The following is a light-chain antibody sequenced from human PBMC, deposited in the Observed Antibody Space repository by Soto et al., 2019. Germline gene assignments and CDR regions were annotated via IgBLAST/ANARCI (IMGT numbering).Light chain of an antibody. V-gene: IGKV1-39*01. CDR1: HGSSNY. Sequence: IQMPQYTFTLSASVGDRVTITCRASHGSSNYLAWYQQKPGKAPKLLIYAASSLQSGVPSRFSGSGSGTDFTLTICSLQPEDFATYYCQQSYSTPVPSGQGTIVDIK. CDR3: QQSYSTPVP. J-gene: IGKJ1*01. CDR2: AAS.